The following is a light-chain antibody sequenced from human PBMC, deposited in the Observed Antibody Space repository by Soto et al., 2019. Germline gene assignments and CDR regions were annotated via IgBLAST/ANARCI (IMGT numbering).Light chain of an antibody. CDR2: EAT. Sequence: QSALSQPASVSGSPGQSVTISCTGTSSDIGSYNLVSWYHHRPGQAPKLVIYEATGRPSVDSNRFSGSKSGNTASLTIAGLQPDDEGDYYCCSYAGGRTFVVFGGGTKVTVL. V-gene: IGLV2-23*02. CDR1: SSDIGSYNL. J-gene: IGLJ3*02. CDR3: CSYAGGRTFVV.